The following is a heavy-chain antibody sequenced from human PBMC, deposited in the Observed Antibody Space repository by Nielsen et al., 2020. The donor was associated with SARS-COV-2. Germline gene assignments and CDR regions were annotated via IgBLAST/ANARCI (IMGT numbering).Heavy chain of an antibody. CDR1: GGSISSSYW. CDR2: IYHNGNT. J-gene: IGHJ6*02. D-gene: IGHD3/OR15-3a*01. CDR3: ARGYGTGYRYSYYYGVDV. V-gene: IGHV4-4*02. Sequence: SETLSLTCAVSGGSISSSYWWSWVRPPPGKGLEWIGEIYHNGNTNYKPSLKSRVIISVDKSKNQFSLKLSTVTAADAAVYYCARGYGTGYRYSYYYGVDVWGQGTTVAVSS.